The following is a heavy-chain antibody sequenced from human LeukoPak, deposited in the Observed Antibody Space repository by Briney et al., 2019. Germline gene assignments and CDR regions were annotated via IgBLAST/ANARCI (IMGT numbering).Heavy chain of an antibody. J-gene: IGHJ3*01. CDR1: GFTFSVFR. D-gene: IGHD2-8*01. CDR3: ARAXKWLGDAFXX. Sequence: GGSLRLSCAASGFTFSVFRMSWVRQAPGKGLEWVANINQDGSETYYMDSVRGRFTISRDHAKNSLFLQMDSLRHDDTAVYYCARAXKWLGDAFXXXXXXTVVIVST. CDR2: INQDGSET. V-gene: IGHV3-7*03.